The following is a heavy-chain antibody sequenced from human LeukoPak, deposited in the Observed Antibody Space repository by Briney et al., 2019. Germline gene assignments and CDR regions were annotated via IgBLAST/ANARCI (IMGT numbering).Heavy chain of an antibody. Sequence: SVKVSCKASGGTFSSYAISWVRQAPGQGLEWMGGIIPIFGTANYAQKFQGRVTITTDESTSTAYMELSSLRSEDTAVYYCARVLVLMVYAIGPFDYWGQGTLVTVSS. CDR2: IIPIFGTA. CDR3: ARVLVLMVYAIGPFDY. V-gene: IGHV1-69*05. J-gene: IGHJ4*02. CDR1: GGTFSSYA. D-gene: IGHD2-8*01.